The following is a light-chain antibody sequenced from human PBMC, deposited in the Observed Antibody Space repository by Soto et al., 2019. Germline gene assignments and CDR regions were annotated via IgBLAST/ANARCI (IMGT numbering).Light chain of an antibody. CDR2: AAS. CDR3: QQIYTIPLT. V-gene: IGKV1-39*01. Sequence: DIQMTHSRTSLSASVGRRLTISCRASQSSSSYLNWYQQKPGKAPKLLIYAASSLQSGVPSRFSGSGYGTDFNLTISSLQPEDFASYYCQQIYTIPLTFGGGTKVDIK. CDR1: QSSSSY. J-gene: IGKJ4*01.